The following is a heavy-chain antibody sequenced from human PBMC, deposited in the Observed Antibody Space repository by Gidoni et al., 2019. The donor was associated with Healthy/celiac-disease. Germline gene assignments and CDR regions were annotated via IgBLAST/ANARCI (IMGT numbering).Heavy chain of an antibody. CDR3: ARDRLFRGVGSRAEYFQH. V-gene: IGHV7-4-1*02. CDR2: INTNTGNP. D-gene: IGHD3-10*01. Sequence: QVQLAHSGSELKTPGASVKVSCKASGYTFTSYAMNWVRQAPGQGLEWMGWINTNTGNPSYAQGFTGRFVFSLDTSVSTAYLQISSLKAEDTAVYYCARDRLFRGVGSRAEYFQHWGQGTLVTVSS. CDR1: GYTFTSYA. J-gene: IGHJ1*01.